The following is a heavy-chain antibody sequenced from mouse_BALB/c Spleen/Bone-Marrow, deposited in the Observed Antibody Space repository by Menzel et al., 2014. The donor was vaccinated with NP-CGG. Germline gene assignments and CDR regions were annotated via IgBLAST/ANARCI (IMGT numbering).Heavy chain of an antibody. CDR2: ISTYYGDA. D-gene: IGHD2-10*02. CDR3: ARRYANPYYAMDY. CDR1: GYTFTDYA. V-gene: IGHV1S137*01. Sequence: SGAELVRPGVSVKISCKGSGYTFTDYAMHWVKQSHAKSLEWIGVISTYYGDARYNQNFKGKATMTVDRSSSTAYMELARLTSEDSAVYYCARRYANPYYAMDYWGQGTSVTVSS. J-gene: IGHJ4*01.